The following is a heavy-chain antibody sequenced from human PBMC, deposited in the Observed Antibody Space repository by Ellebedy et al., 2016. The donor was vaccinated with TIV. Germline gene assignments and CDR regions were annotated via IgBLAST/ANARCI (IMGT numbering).Heavy chain of an antibody. J-gene: IGHJ2*01. CDR3: ARSVEWYFEL. V-gene: IGHV3-48*02. CDR1: GFRFSDYS. CDR2: ITGPSNPI. Sequence: GESLKTSCVASGFRFSDYSMNWVRQAPGKGPEWISYITGPSNPIHYADSVNGRFTISRYNAKNSVDLQMNSLRDEDTAVYFCARSVEWYFELWGRGTRVTVSS.